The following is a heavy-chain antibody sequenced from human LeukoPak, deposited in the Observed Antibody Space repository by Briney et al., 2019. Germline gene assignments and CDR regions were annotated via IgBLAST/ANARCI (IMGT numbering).Heavy chain of an antibody. D-gene: IGHD1-26*01. J-gene: IGHJ3*01. CDR2: INPNSGGT. CDR3: AREDQGATGF. Sequence: ASVKVSCKASGYTFTGYYMHWVRWAPGQGLEWMGWINPNSGGTNYAQKFQGRVTMTRDTSISTAYMELSRLRSDDTAVYYCAREDQGATGFWGQGTMVTVSS. CDR1: GYTFTGYY. V-gene: IGHV1-2*02.